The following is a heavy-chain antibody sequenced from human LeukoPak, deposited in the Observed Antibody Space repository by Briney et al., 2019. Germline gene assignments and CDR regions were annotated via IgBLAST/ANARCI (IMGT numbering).Heavy chain of an antibody. Sequence: ASVRVSCKAFGYTFTGYYMYWLRQAAGLGLGWLGWINPKSGGTNYAQNFQGRVTMTSDTSITTAYMELSSLRSDDTAVYYCARKFATAADPFDYWGQGTLVTVSS. CDR3: ARKFATAADPFDY. V-gene: IGHV1-2*02. CDR1: GYTFTGYY. D-gene: IGHD6-13*01. CDR2: INPKSGGT. J-gene: IGHJ4*02.